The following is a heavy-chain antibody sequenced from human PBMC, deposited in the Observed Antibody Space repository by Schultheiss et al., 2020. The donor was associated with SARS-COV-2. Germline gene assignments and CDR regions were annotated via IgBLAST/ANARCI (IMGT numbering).Heavy chain of an antibody. CDR3: ARGVYSPYYYYGMDV. Sequence: GESLKISCAASGFTFSSYAMSWVRQAPGKGLEWVSAISGSGGSTYYADSVKGRFTISRDNSKNTLYLQMNSLRAEDTAVYYCARGVYSPYYYYGMDVWGQGTTVTVSS. J-gene: IGHJ6*02. V-gene: IGHV3-23*01. D-gene: IGHD2-21*01. CDR1: GFTFSSYA. CDR2: ISGSGGST.